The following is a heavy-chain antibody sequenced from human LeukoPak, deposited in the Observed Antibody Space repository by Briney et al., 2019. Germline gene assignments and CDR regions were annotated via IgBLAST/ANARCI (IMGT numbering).Heavy chain of an antibody. J-gene: IGHJ5*02. D-gene: IGHD4/OR15-4a*01. CDR2: IDHSGTT. CDR1: GDSITNYQ. CDR3: ARRIAMTMWGSENWLDP. Sequence: PSETLSLTCTVSGDSITNYQWNWIWQPPGKGLEWIGYIDHSGTTNYNPSLRSRVTMSVDTSKNQFSLKLTSMTATDTALYYCARRIAMTMWGSENWLDPWGQGTLVTVSS. V-gene: IGHV4-59*12.